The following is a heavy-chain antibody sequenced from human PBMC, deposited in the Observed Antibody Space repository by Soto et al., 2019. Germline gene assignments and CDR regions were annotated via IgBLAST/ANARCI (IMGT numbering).Heavy chain of an antibody. J-gene: IGHJ5*02. D-gene: IGHD1-26*01. V-gene: IGHV3-23*01. CDR3: AKNQGVELVPLATVDWFDP. CDR2: ISGSGFKK. Sequence: RGSLRLSCAATGFIFENFGMSWVRQAPGKGLEWISSISGSGFKKYYADSVKGRFTISRDNSKSTVYLELNNLSAEDTAVYHCAKNQGVELVPLATVDWFDPWGQGSVVTVSS. CDR1: GFIFENFG.